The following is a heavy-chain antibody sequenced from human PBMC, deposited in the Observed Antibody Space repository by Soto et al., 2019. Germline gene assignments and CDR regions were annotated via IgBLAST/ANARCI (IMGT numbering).Heavy chain of an antibody. Sequence: QIPLKESGPTLVKPTQTLTLTCAFSAFSLSTTGEGVGGIRQPPGKALEWLALIYWNDDKRYSPSLKSRLTIAKDTSKNQVVLTMTSMDPVDTATYYCAHRQYSGYDYNWFDPWGQGTLVTVSS. D-gene: IGHD5-12*01. CDR2: IYWNDDK. CDR1: AFSLSTTGEG. CDR3: AHRQYSGYDYNWFDP. V-gene: IGHV2-5*01. J-gene: IGHJ5*02.